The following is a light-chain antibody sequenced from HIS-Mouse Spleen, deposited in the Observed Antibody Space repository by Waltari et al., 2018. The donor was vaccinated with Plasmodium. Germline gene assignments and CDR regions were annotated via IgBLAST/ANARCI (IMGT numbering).Light chain of an antibody. CDR2: EVS. Sequence: PPPLLGSPDHQTPLSSLGPSGAVVVLNFSSWYQQHPGKAPKLMIYEVSNRPSGVSNRFSGSKSGNTASLTISGLQAEDEADYYCSSYTSSSTLDVFGTGTKVTVL. CDR1: SGAVVVLNF. V-gene: IGLV2-14*01. J-gene: IGLJ1*01. CDR3: SSYTSSSTLDV.